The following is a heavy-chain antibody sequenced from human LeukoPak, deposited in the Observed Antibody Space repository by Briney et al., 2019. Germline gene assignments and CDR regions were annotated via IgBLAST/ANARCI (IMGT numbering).Heavy chain of an antibody. CDR1: GYTLTELS. V-gene: IGHV1-24*01. CDR2: FDPEDGET. J-gene: IGHJ6*03. CDR3: AIIEEGGSHYYYMDV. Sequence: ASVKVSCKVSGYTLTELSMHWVRQAPGKGLEWMGGFDPEDGETIYAQKFQGRVTMTEDTSTDTAYMELSSLRSDDTAVYYCAIIEEGGSHYYYMDVWGKGTTVTVSS. D-gene: IGHD2-15*01.